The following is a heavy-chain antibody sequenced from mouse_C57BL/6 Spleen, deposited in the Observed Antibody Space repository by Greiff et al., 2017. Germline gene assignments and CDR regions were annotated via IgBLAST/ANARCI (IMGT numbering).Heavy chain of an antibody. CDR2: ISSGSSTI. J-gene: IGHJ2*01. CDR3: ARRTYGSSGDFDY. Sequence: EVHLVESGGGLVKPGGSLKLSCAASGFTFSDYGMHWVRQAPEKGLEWVAYISSGSSTIYYADTAMGRFTISRDNAKKTLFRQMTSVRSEDTAMYYGARRTYGSSGDFDYWGQGTTLTVSA. D-gene: IGHD1-1*01. V-gene: IGHV5-17*01. CDR1: GFTFSDYG.